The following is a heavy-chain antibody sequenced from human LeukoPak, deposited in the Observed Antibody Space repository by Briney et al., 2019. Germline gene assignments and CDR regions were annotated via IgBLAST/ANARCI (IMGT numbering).Heavy chain of an antibody. CDR2: INSDGSST. Sequence: GGSLRLSCAASGFTFSSYWMHWVRQAPGKGLVWVSRINSDGSSTRYADSVKGRFTISRDNTKNTLYLQMNSLRAEDTAVYYCARMNVRDRNFDYWGQGTLVTVSS. V-gene: IGHV3-74*01. CDR1: GFTFSSYW. CDR3: ARMNVRDRNFDY. J-gene: IGHJ4*02. D-gene: IGHD1-14*01.